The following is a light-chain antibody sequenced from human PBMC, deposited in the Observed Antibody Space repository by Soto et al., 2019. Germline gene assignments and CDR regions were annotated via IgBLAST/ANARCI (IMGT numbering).Light chain of an antibody. V-gene: IGLV1-40*01. CDR1: SSKIGAGYD. CDR2: GNS. Sequence: QSVLTQPPSVSGAPGQRVTISCNGSSSKIGAGYDVHWYQQLPGTAPKLLIYGNSNRPSGVPDRFSGSKSGTSASLAITGLQAEDEADYYCQSYDSSLSGWVFGGGTKVTVL. CDR3: QSYDSSLSGWV. J-gene: IGLJ3*02.